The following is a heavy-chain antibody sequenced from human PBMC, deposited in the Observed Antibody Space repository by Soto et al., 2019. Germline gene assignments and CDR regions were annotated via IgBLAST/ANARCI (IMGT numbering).Heavy chain of an antibody. J-gene: IGHJ5*02. Sequence: GESLKISCTGVGYSFTSYWIAWVRQVPGKGLEWMGIIYPGDSDTRYSPSFQGQVTISADKSITTVYLQWSSLKASDTAMYYCARGYCTTTICDPWFDPWGQGTLVTVSS. CDR2: IYPGDSDT. CDR1: GYSFTSYW. V-gene: IGHV5-51*01. D-gene: IGHD2-2*01. CDR3: ARGYCTTTICDPWFDP.